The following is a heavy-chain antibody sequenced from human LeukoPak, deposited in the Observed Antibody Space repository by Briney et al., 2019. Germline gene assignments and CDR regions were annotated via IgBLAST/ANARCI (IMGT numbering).Heavy chain of an antibody. D-gene: IGHD3-10*01. J-gene: IGHJ4*02. CDR2: INPNSGGT. CDR3: ARGGSGNYYTLFDY. CDR1: GYTFTGYY. V-gene: IGHV1-2*02. Sequence: SVKVSCKASGYTFTGYYMHWARQAPGQGLEWMGWINPNSGGTNYAQKFQGRVTMTRDTSISTAYMELSRLRSDDTAVYYCARGGSGNYYTLFDYWGQGTLVTFSS.